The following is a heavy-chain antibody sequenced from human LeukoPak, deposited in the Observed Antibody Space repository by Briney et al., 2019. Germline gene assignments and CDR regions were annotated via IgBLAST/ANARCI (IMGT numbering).Heavy chain of an antibody. CDR2: ISGSADFT. CDR1: GFTLRTYA. J-gene: IGHJ4*01. D-gene: IGHD5-12*01. V-gene: IGHV3-23*01. CDR3: AKEYSGYDFDC. Sequence: GGSLRLSCVASGFTLRTYAMSWVRQAPGKGLEWVSAISGSADFTYYADAVRGRFTVSRDISTNTVFLQMDSLRAGDTAVYYCAKEYSGYDFDCWGQGTLVTVSS.